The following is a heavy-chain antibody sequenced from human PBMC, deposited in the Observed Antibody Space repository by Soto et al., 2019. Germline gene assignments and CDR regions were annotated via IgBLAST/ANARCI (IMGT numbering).Heavy chain of an antibody. CDR2: IYYSGST. CDR3: ARQYGDYVRGAFDF. V-gene: IGHV4-59*01. CDR1: GGSISSYY. Sequence: QVQLQESGPGLVKPSETLSLTCTVSGGSISSYYWSWIRQPPGKGLEWIGYIYYSGSTNYNPSLKSRVTISADTSKNQFSLKLSSVTAADTAVYYCARQYGDYVRGAFDFWGQGTRVTVSS. J-gene: IGHJ3*01. D-gene: IGHD4-17*01.